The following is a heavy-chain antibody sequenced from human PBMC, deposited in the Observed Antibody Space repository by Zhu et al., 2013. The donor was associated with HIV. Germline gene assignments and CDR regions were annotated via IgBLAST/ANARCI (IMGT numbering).Heavy chain of an antibody. CDR3: ARGDYYDSSGYYDY. V-gene: IGHV1-2*02. CDR1: GYSFTSHY. Sequence: QVQLVQSGAEVKKPGASVKLSCKASGYSFTSHYIHWLREAPGQGLEWMGVINPSGGTDYAQKFQGRVTMTRDTSISTAYIDLRSLRSDDTAVYYCARGDYYDSSGYYDYWGQGTLVTVSS. J-gene: IGHJ4*02. CDR2: INPSGGT. D-gene: IGHD3-22*01.